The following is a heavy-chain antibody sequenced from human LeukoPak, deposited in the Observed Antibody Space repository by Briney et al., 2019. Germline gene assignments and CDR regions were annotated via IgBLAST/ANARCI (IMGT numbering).Heavy chain of an antibody. CDR1: GGSISSYY. CDR3: ARGVYIATAQYGY. CDR2: IYYSGTT. Sequence: SETLSLTCTVSGGSISSYYWSWIRQPPGKGLEWIGYIYYSGTTNYNPSLKSRVTISVDTSKNQFSLKLSSVTAADTAVYYCARGVYIATAQYGYWGQGTLVTVSS. V-gene: IGHV4-59*01. D-gene: IGHD6-13*01. J-gene: IGHJ4*02.